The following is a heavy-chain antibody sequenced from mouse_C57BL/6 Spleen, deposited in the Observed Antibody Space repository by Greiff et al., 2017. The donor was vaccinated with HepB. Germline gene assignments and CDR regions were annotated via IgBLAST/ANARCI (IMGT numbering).Heavy chain of an antibody. CDR1: GYSFTGYY. Sequence: EVQLQQSGPELVKPGASVKISCKASGYSFTGYYMNWVKQSPEKSLEWIGEINPSTGGTTYNQKFKAKATLTVDKSSSTAYMQLKSLTSEDSAVYYCARREPYYFDYWGQGTTLTVSS. J-gene: IGHJ2*01. CDR3: ARREPYYFDY. CDR2: INPSTGGT. V-gene: IGHV1-42*01.